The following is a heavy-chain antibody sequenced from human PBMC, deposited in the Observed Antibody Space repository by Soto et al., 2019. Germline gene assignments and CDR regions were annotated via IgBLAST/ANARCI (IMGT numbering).Heavy chain of an antibody. CDR3: ARAGSVLLWFGEKGYGMDV. CDR2: INHSGGT. CDR1: GGSFSGYY. V-gene: IGHV4-34*01. Sequence: ASETLSLTCAVYGGSFSGYYWSWIRQPPGKGLEWIGEINHSGGTNYNPSLKSRVTISVDTSKNQFSLKLSSVTAADTAVYYCARAGSVLLWFGEKGYGMDVWGQGTTVTVSS. D-gene: IGHD3-10*01. J-gene: IGHJ6*02.